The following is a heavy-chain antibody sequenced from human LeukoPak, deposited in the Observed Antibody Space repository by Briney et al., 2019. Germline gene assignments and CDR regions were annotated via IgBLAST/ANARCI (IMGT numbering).Heavy chain of an antibody. J-gene: IGHJ5*02. D-gene: IGHD2-15*01. CDR2: IYYSGST. Sequence: RSSETLSLTCTVSGGSIGSGGYYWSWIRQHPGKGLEWIGYIYYSGSTYYNPSLKSRVTISVDTPKNQFSLKLSSVTAADTAVYYCARSGCSGGSCYLNWFDPWGQGTLVTVSS. V-gene: IGHV4-31*03. CDR1: GGSIGSGGYY. CDR3: ARSGCSGGSCYLNWFDP.